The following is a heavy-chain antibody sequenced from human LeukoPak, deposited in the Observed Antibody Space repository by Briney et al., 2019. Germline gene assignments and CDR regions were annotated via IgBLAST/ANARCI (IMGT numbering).Heavy chain of an antibody. J-gene: IGHJ6*03. CDR1: GFTFSSYG. Sequence: GESLRLSCAASGFTFSSYGMHWVRQAPGKGLEWVAVISYDGSNKYYADSVKGRFTISRDNSKNTLYLQMNSLRAEDTAVYYCARGSPIQLWALGYYMDVWGKGTTVTVSS. CDR2: ISYDGSNK. D-gene: IGHD5-18*01. CDR3: ARGSPIQLWALGYYMDV. V-gene: IGHV3-30*03.